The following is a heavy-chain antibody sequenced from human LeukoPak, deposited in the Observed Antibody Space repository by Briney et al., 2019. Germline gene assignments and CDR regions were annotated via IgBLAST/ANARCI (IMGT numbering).Heavy chain of an antibody. CDR1: GYGFTDYY. J-gene: IGHJ5*02. CDR3: ARGWRINSSGGFVDP. V-gene: IGHV1-2*02. Sequence: ASLKVSCQASGYGFTDYYIHWIRQAPGQGLEWMGWINPSSGATIYAQKFQGRVTMTRDIFSTTAYMEINSLVSDDTAVYYCARGWRINSSGGFVDPWGQGTLVTVSS. CDR2: INPSSGAT. D-gene: IGHD6-6*01.